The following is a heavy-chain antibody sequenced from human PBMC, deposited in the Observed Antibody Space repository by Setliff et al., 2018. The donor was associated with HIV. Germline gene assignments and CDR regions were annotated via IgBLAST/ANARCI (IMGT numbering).Heavy chain of an antibody. Sequence: SETLSLTCTVSGGSISSGSYYWSWIRQPAGKGLQWIGRIYTSGSTNYNPSLKSRVTISVDTSKNQFSLKLNSVTAADTAVYYCARIIMPRGGAFDIWGQGALVTVSS. D-gene: IGHD3-10*01. J-gene: IGHJ4*02. CDR2: IYTSGST. CDR3: ARIIMPRGGAFDI. V-gene: IGHV4-61*02. CDR1: GGSISSGSYY.